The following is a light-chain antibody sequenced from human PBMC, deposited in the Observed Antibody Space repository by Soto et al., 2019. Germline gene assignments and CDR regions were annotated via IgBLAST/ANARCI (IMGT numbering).Light chain of an antibody. J-gene: IGKJ1*01. CDR3: QHFNSYPPWT. CDR1: QGISSA. Sequence: AIQLTQSPSSLSASVGDRVTMTCRASQGISSALAWYQQKPGKAPKLLIYDASSLESGVPSRFSGSGSGTDFTLTISSLQPEDFATYYCQHFNSYPPWTFGQGTKVEIK. CDR2: DAS. V-gene: IGKV1-13*02.